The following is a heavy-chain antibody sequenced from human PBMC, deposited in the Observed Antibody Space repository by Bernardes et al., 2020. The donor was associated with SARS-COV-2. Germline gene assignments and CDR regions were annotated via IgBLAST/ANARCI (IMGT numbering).Heavy chain of an antibody. J-gene: IGHJ3*01. D-gene: IGHD1-1*01. CDR1: GFNLQNYW. V-gene: IGHV3-7*03. CDR3: ARDGTSPGPTNDV. Sequence: VGSLRLSCAASGFNLQNYWMTWVRQAPGQGPAWVANIKQDGSEKHYADSVKGRFTISRDNGKNSLYLQMNSLRVEDTAVYYCARDGTSPGPTNDVWGQGTMVTVSA. CDR2: IKQDGSEK.